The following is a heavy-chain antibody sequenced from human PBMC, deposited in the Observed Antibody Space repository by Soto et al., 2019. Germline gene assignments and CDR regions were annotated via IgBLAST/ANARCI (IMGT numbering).Heavy chain of an antibody. J-gene: IGHJ5*02. CDR3: ASDDGDYEFNKNNWFDP. Sequence: QVQLVQSGAEVKKPGSSVKVSCKASGGTFSSYAISWVRQAPGQGLEWMGGIIPIFGTANYAQKFQGRVTITADESTSTANMGLSSLRSEDTAVYYCASDDGDYEFNKNNWFDPWGQGTLVTVSS. CDR2: IIPIFGTA. D-gene: IGHD4-17*01. V-gene: IGHV1-69*01. CDR1: GGTFSSYA.